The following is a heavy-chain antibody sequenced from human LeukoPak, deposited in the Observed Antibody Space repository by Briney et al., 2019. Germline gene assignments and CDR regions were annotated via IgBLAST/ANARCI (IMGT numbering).Heavy chain of an antibody. CDR1: GGSISSGNYY. V-gene: IGHV4-61*02. D-gene: IGHD1-26*01. J-gene: IGHJ4*02. CDR2: IYASGST. CDR3: AREYSGSYLTFDY. Sequence: PSETLSLTCTVSGGSISSGNYYWSWIRQPAGKGLEWIGRIYASGSTNYNPSLNSRVTMSLDTSKNQFSLKLSSVTAADTDVYYCAREYSGSYLTFDYWGQGTLVTVSS.